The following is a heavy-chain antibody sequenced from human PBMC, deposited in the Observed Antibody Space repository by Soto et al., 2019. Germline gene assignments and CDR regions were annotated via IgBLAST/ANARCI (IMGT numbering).Heavy chain of an antibody. D-gene: IGHD2-21*02. CDR3: ARLPKGSVVTG. CDR1: GFSFRDHS. CDR2: TSSSSENI. V-gene: IGHV3-48*02. Sequence: VQLVESGGGVVSPGGSLRLSCVGSGFSFRDHSMKWVRQPPGKGLQWISYTSSSSENIHYADSVKGRFTVSRDNAKNTLFLQMNSLRDDDSAIYYCARLPKGSVVTGWGQGSLVTVSS. J-gene: IGHJ4*01.